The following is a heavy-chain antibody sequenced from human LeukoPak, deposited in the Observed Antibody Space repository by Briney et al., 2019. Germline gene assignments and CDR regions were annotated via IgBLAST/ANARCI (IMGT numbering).Heavy chain of an antibody. V-gene: IGHV3-23*01. Sequence: GGSLRLSCAASGLTFSSYTMSWVRQAPGKGLEWVSAISAGGGNTYYADSVKGRFTISRDNSKNTLYLQMNSLRAEDTAVYPCAVPRWELLNWGQGTLVTVSS. CDR3: AVPRWELLN. J-gene: IGHJ4*02. CDR1: GLTFSSYT. CDR2: ISAGGGNT. D-gene: IGHD1-26*01.